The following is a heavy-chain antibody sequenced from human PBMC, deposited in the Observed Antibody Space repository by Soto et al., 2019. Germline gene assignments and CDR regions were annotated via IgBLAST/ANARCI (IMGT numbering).Heavy chain of an antibody. D-gene: IGHD2-8*01. J-gene: IGHJ2*01. CDR2: IFDGGST. V-gene: IGHV4-30-4*01. CDR3: AREIMPLTNDWYFDL. Sequence: QVQLQESGPGLVKPSETLSLTCTVSGGSISGGVHSWSWIRQPPGKGLEWIGHIFDGGSTYYNPSLKSRLNISVDTSKNQFSLRLSSVTAADTAVYYCAREIMPLTNDWYFDLWGRGTLVTVSS. CDR1: GGSISGGVHS.